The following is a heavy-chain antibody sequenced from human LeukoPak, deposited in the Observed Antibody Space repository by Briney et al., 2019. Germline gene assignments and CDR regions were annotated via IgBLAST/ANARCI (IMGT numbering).Heavy chain of an antibody. D-gene: IGHD2-2*01. CDR1: GGSISSGGYS. Sequence: SQTLSLTCAVSGGSISSGGYSWSWIRQPPGKGLEWIGYICHSGSTYYNPSLKSRVTISVDRSKNQFSLKLSSVTAADTAVYYCARSRDYPAFDYWGQGTLVTVSS. CDR3: ARSRDYPAFDY. CDR2: ICHSGST. V-gene: IGHV4-30-2*01. J-gene: IGHJ4*02.